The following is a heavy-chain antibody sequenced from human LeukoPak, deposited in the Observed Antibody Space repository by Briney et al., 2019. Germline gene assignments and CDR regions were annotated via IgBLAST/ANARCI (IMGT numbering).Heavy chain of an antibody. D-gene: IGHD1-20*01. CDR2: ISGTSSYI. J-gene: IGHJ4*02. V-gene: IGHV3-21*01. CDR1: GFTFSSYS. Sequence: PGGSLRLSCAASGFTFSSYSMNWVRQAPGKGLEWVSSISGTSSYIYYADSVKGRFTISRDNAEISLYLQMNSLRAEDTAVYYCARGRYNWNDGKYYFDYWGQGTLVTVSS. CDR3: ARGRYNWNDGKYYFDY.